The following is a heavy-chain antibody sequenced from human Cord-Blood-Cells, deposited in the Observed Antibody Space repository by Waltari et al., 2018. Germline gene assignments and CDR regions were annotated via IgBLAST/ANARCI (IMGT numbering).Heavy chain of an antibody. D-gene: IGHD1-26*01. Sequence: QVQLVQSGAEVKKPGSSVKVSCKASGGTFSSYAISWVRQAPGPGLEWMGGIIPIFGTANYAQKFQGRVTITADESTSTAYMELSSLRSEDTAVYYCARDLKPRYTQGQDYYYYMDVWGKGTTVTVSS. CDR2: IIPIFGTA. J-gene: IGHJ6*03. CDR3: ARDLKPRYTQGQDYYYYMDV. CDR1: GGTFSSYA. V-gene: IGHV1-69*01.